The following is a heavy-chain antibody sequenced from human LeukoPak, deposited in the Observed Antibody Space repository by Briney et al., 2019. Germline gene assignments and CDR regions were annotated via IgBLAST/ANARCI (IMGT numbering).Heavy chain of an antibody. D-gene: IGHD6-19*01. CDR3: ANPKATGYTSGWYYFDY. CDR1: GFTVSNNY. V-gene: IGHV3-23*01. Sequence: GGSLRLSCAASGFTVSNNYVNWVRQAPGKGLEWVSGISADGGSTYYADSVKGRFTISRDNSKNTLYLQMNSLRAEDTAVYYCANPKATGYTSGWYYFDYWGQGTLVTVSS. J-gene: IGHJ4*02. CDR2: ISADGGST.